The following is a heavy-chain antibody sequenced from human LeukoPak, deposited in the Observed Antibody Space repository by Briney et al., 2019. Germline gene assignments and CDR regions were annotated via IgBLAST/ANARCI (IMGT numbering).Heavy chain of an antibody. V-gene: IGHV4-59*01. CDR3: ARDSEQLGSFDY. CDR1: GGSFSSYY. Sequence: PSETLSLTCAVYGGSFSSYYWSWIRQPPGKGLEWDGYIYYSRSTNYNPSLKSRVTMSVDTSKNQFSLKLSSVTAADAAVYYCARDSEQLGSFDYWGQGTLVTVSS. CDR2: IYYSRST. J-gene: IGHJ4*02. D-gene: IGHD6-19*01.